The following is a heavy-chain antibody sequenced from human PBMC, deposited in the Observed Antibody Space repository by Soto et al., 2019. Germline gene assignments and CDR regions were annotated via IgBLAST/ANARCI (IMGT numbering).Heavy chain of an antibody. J-gene: IGHJ4*02. Sequence: EVQLVESGGGLVKPGGSLRLSCAASGFTFSNAWMNWVRQAPGKGLEWVGRIKSKTDGGTTDYAAPVNGRFTISRDDSNNTLYLQMNSLKTEDTAVYYCTCAGTQFSDFDYWGQGTLVTVSS. D-gene: IGHD1-1*01. CDR3: TCAGTQFSDFDY. CDR2: IKSKTDGGTT. V-gene: IGHV3-15*07. CDR1: GFTFSNAW.